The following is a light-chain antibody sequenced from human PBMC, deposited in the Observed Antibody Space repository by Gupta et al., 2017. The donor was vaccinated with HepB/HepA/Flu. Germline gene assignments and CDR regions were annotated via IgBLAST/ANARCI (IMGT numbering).Light chain of an antibody. CDR2: WAS. Sequence: DIVMTQSPDSLAVSLGERATINCKSSQNLLYSSNNKNYLDWYQQKPGQSPKLLIYWASTRESGVPDRFSGSGSGTDFTFTISNVQAEDVAVYYCQQYDTTPCSFGQGTKLEIK. J-gene: IGKJ2*04. CDR3: QQYDTTPCS. V-gene: IGKV4-1*01. CDR1: QNLLYSSNNKNY.